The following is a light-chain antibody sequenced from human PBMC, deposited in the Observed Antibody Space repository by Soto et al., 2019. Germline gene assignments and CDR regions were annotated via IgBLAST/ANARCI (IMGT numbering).Light chain of an antibody. CDR3: NSYGRTSTRYV. CDR2: EVS. CDR1: SSDVGGYNY. V-gene: IGLV2-14*01. J-gene: IGLJ1*01. Sequence: QSALTQPASVSGSPGQSITISCTGTSSDVGGYNYVSWYQQHPGKAPKLMIYEVSNRPSGVSNRFSGSKSGNTASLTISGLQAEDEADYFCNSYGRTSTRYVFGTGT.